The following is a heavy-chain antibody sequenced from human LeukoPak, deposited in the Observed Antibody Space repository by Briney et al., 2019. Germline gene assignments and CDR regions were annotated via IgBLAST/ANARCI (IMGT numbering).Heavy chain of an antibody. V-gene: IGHV1-46*01. J-gene: IGHJ4*02. CDR3: ARDLGSRDGYNPPNLFDD. D-gene: IGHD5-24*01. Sequence: GASVKVSCKASGYTFTNNFMHWVRQAPGQGLEWIGIINPSGDNTWYAQKFQGRVTMTRDMATSTAYMELSSLRSEDTAVYYCARDLGSRDGYNPPNLFDDWGQGTLVTVSS. CDR1: GYTFTNNF. CDR2: INPSGDNT.